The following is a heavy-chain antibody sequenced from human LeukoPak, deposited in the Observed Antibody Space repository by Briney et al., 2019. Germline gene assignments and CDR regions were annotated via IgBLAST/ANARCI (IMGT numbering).Heavy chain of an antibody. V-gene: IGHV3-9*01. CDR2: ISWNSGSI. Sequence: SLRLSCAASGLTFDDYAMHWVRQAPGKGLWWVSGISWNSGSIGYADSVKGRFTISRDNAKNSLYLQMDSLSAEDTALYSCEKDTLRTVTTLLPDYWGQGTLVTVSS. CDR3: EKDTLRTVTTLLPDY. D-gene: IGHD4-17*01. J-gene: IGHJ4*02. CDR1: GLTFDDYA.